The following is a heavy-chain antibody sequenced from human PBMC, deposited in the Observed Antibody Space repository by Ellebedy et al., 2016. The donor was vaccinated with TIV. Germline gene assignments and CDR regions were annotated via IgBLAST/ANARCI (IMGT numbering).Heavy chain of an antibody. CDR1: GFTFSSYW. Sequence: GESLKITCAASGFTFSSYWMSWVRQAPGKGLEWVANIKQDGSEKYYVDSVKGRFTSSRDNAKNSLYLQMNSLRVEDTAVYYCARHRTMFGVVIRGGMDVWGQGTTVTVSS. V-gene: IGHV3-7*03. CDR3: ARHRTMFGVVIRGGMDV. CDR2: IKQDGSEK. J-gene: IGHJ6*02. D-gene: IGHD3-3*01.